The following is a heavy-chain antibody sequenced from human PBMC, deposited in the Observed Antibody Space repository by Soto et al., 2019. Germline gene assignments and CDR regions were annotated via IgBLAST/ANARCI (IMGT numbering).Heavy chain of an antibody. V-gene: IGHV3-30*18. CDR1: GFTFSSYG. D-gene: IGHD1-26*01. CDR2: ISYDGSNK. Sequence: QVQLVESGGGVVQPGRSLRLSCAASGFTFSSYGMHWVRQAPGKGLEWVAVISYDGSNKYYADSVKGRFTISRDNSKNTLYRQMNSLRAEDTAVYYCAKVDLVGASVGGVDYWGQGTLVTVSS. CDR3: AKVDLVGASVGGVDY. J-gene: IGHJ4*02.